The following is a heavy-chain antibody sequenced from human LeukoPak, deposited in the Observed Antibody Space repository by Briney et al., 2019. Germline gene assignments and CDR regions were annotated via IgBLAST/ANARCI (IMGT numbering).Heavy chain of an antibody. J-gene: IGHJ4*02. CDR2: IYYSGST. CDR3: ARRRGADFDY. CDR1: GGSISSYY. Sequence: SSETLSLTCTVSGGSISSYYWSCIRQPPGKGLEWIGYIYYSGSTNYNPSLKSRVTISVDTSKNQFSLKLSSVTAADTAVYYCARRRGADFDYWGQGTLVTVSS. D-gene: IGHD1-26*01. V-gene: IGHV4-59*08.